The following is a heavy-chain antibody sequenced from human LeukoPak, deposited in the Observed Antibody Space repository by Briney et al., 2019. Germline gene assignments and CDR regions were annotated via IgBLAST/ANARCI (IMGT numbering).Heavy chain of an antibody. CDR1: GFTFDDYA. J-gene: IGHJ4*02. D-gene: IGHD3-3*01. CDR3: AKDIGETPFSAFGVVFDY. V-gene: IGHV3-9*01. Sequence: PGGSLRLSCAASGFTFDDYAMHWVRQAPGKGLEWVSGISWNSGSIGYADSVKGRFTISRDNAKNSLYLQMNSLRAEDTALYYCAKDIGETPFSAFGVVFDYWGQGTLVTVSS. CDR2: ISWNSGSI.